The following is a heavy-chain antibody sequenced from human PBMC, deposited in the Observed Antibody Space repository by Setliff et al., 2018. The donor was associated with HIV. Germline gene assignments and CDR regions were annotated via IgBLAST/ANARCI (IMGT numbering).Heavy chain of an antibody. V-gene: IGHV1-18*01. CDR2: INIKNGNT. J-gene: IGHJ4*02. CDR3: VTSEPYNSSPFH. D-gene: IGHD6-13*01. CDR1: GFTFSSSG. Sequence: ASVKVSCKASGFTFSSSGISWVRQAPGQGLEWMGWINIKNGNTNYGQKLQGRVSMTTDTSTSTAYMELRRLRSNDTAVYYCVTSEPYNSSPFHWGQGTLVTVSS.